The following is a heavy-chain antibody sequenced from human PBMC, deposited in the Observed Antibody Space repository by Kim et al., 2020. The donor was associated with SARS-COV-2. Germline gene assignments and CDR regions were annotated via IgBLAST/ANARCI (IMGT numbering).Heavy chain of an antibody. J-gene: IGHJ6*02. Sequence: GGSLRLSCAASGFSFSNAWMSWVRQAPEKGLEWVGRIKSKSAGGTTEYAAPVKGRFTISRDDSKNTLYLEMNSLKTEDTAVYYCSTGYCSGGTCFPWGQGTTVTVSS. CDR3: STGYCSGGTCFP. D-gene: IGHD2-15*01. V-gene: IGHV3-15*01. CDR1: GFSFSNAW. CDR2: IKSKSAGGTT.